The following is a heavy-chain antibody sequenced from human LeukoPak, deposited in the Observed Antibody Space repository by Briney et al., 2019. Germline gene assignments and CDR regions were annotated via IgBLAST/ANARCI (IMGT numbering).Heavy chain of an antibody. CDR2: IYYSGST. V-gene: IGHV4-39*07. Sequence: PSETLSLTCTVSGGSISSYYWGWIRQPPGKGLEWIGSIYYSGSTYYNPSLKSRVTISVDTSKNQFSLKLSSVTAADTAVYYCAREEDYGDYSYFDYWGQGTLVTVSS. CDR1: GGSISSYY. D-gene: IGHD4-17*01. J-gene: IGHJ4*02. CDR3: AREEDYGDYSYFDY.